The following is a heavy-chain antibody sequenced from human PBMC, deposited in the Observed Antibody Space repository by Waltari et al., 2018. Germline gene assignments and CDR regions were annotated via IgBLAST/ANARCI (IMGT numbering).Heavy chain of an antibody. J-gene: IGHJ3*02. V-gene: IGHV4-38-2*01. CDR3: ARPWGSSTSWPNDAFDI. D-gene: IGHD2-2*01. CDR1: GYSISSGYY. Sequence: QVQLQESGPGLVKPSETLSLTCAVSGYSISSGYYWGWIRQPPGKGLEWIGSIYHSGSTYYNPSLKSRVTISVDTSKNQFSLKLSSVTAADTAVYYCARPWGSSTSWPNDAFDIWGQGTMVTVSS. CDR2: IYHSGST.